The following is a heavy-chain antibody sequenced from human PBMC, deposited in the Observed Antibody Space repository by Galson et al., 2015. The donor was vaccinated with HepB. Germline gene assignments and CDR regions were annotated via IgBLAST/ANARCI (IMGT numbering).Heavy chain of an antibody. CDR1: RFSIRNSW. CDR2: FKSEADGGTT. V-gene: IGHV3-15*05. J-gene: IGHJ4*02. Sequence: SLRLSCAASRFSIRNSWLSWIRQAPGKGLEWVGRFKSEADGGTTDYAAPVKGRFTISRDHSKNTLYLQMNSLKREDTGIYYCTTGPKNWAPLSYWGQGTLVTVSS. D-gene: IGHD7-27*01. CDR3: TTGPKNWAPLSY.